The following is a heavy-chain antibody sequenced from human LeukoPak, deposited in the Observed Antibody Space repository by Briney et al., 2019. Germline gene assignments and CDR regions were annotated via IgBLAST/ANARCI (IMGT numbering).Heavy chain of an antibody. CDR1: GFTFSSYS. V-gene: IGHV3-21*01. CDR2: ISSGSSYI. Sequence: GGSLRLSCAASGFTFSSYSMNWVRQAPGKGLEWVSSISSGSSYIYYADSVKGRFTISRDNAKNSLYLQMNSLRAEDTAVYYCARARSSRDGYIIWGQGTLVTVSS. D-gene: IGHD5-12*01. J-gene: IGHJ4*02. CDR3: ARARSSRDGYII.